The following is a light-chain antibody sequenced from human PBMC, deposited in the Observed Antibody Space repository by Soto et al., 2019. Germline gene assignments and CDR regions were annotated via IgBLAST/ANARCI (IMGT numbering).Light chain of an antibody. CDR1: QSVSSN. V-gene: IGKV3-15*01. J-gene: IGKJ1*01. CDR3: QQYNNWPPWT. CDR2: GAS. Sequence: EIVMTQSPATLSVSPGERATLSCRASQSVSSNLAWYQQKPGQPPRLLIYGASTRATGIPARFSGSGSGTEFTLTISSLQSEDFAVYHCQQYNNWPPWTFGQGTKVEIK.